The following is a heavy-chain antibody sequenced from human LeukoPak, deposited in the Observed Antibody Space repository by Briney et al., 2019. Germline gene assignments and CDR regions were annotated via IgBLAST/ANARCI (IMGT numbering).Heavy chain of an antibody. Sequence: ASVKVSCKASGYIFTSYDINWVRQATGQGLEWMGWMKPNSGNTVYAQKFQGRVTITRNTSISTAYMELSSLRSEDTAVYYCARGPYCSSTSCSYYYYMDVWGKGTTVTVSS. J-gene: IGHJ6*03. V-gene: IGHV1-8*03. CDR3: ARGPYCSSTSCSYYYYMDV. CDR2: MKPNSGNT. CDR1: GYIFTSYD. D-gene: IGHD2-2*01.